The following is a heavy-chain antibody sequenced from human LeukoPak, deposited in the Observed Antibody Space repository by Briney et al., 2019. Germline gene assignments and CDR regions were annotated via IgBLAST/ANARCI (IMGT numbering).Heavy chain of an antibody. D-gene: IGHD3-10*01. J-gene: IGHJ3*02. CDR2: IYYSGST. V-gene: IGHV4-59*01. CDR3: ARDPLWVGAFDI. Sequence: PSGTLSLTCTVSGGSISSYYWSWIRQPPGKGLEWIGYIYYSGSTNYNPSLKSRVTISVDTSKNQFSLKLSSVTAADTAVYYCARDPLWVGAFDIWGQGTMVTVSS. CDR1: GGSISSYY.